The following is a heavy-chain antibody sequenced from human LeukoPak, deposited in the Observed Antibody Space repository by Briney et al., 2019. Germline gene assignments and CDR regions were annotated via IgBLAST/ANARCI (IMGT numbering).Heavy chain of an antibody. Sequence: SETLSLTYTVSGGSISHCYWSWIRQSPGKGLEWIGYIYYSGTTNYNPSLKSRVTISVDTSRNQFSLQLRSVTAADTAVYYCAREDPQTTVPEGMDVWGQGTTVIVSS. J-gene: IGHJ6*02. D-gene: IGHD4-17*01. V-gene: IGHV4-59*01. CDR1: GGSISHCY. CDR2: IYYSGTT. CDR3: AREDPQTTVPEGMDV.